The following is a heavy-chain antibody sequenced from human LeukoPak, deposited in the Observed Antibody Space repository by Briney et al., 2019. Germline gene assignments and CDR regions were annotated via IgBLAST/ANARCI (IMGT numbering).Heavy chain of an antibody. CDR2: IYYSGST. CDR3: ARCYPPQINHDSSGATPHRLYYFDY. V-gene: IGHV4-59*01. Sequence: SETLSLTCTVSGGSISSDYWSWIRQPPGKGLEWIGYIYYSGSTNYNPSLKSRVTISVDTSKNQFSLKLSSVTAADTAVYYCARCYPPQINHDSSGATPHRLYYFDYWGQGTLVTVSS. CDR1: GGSISSDY. J-gene: IGHJ4*02. D-gene: IGHD3-22*01.